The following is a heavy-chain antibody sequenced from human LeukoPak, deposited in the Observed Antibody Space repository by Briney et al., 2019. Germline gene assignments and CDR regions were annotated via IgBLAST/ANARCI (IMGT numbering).Heavy chain of an antibody. D-gene: IGHD6-13*01. V-gene: IGHV3-21*01. CDR1: GFTFSSYS. Sequence: GGSLRLSCAASGFTFSSYSMNWVRQAPGKGLEWVSSISSSSSYIYYADSVKGRFTISSDNAKNSLYLQMNSLRAEDTAVYYCARGSSSWYWNWGQGTLVTVSS. CDR3: ARGSSSWYWN. CDR2: ISSSSSYI. J-gene: IGHJ4*02.